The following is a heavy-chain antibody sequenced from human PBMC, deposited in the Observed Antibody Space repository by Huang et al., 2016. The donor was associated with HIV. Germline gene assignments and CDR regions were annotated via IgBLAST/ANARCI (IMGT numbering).Heavy chain of an antibody. Sequence: QVELVQSGAEVKRPGASVRVSCKAAGYIFTKYGINWVRQAPGQGLEGSGGISAYNGNTNYAEKCQGRGTLTRDTSATTAYMELRDVTSADTAVYYCARDHWYPLQNWFDLWGQGTLVTVSS. J-gene: IGHJ5*01. D-gene: IGHD1-1*01. CDR2: ISAYNGNT. V-gene: IGHV1-18*01. CDR3: ARDHWYPLQNWFDL. CDR1: GYIFTKYG.